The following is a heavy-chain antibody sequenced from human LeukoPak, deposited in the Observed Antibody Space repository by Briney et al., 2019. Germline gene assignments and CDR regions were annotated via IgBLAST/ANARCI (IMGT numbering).Heavy chain of an antibody. D-gene: IGHD3-9*01. CDR2: ISGSGGST. V-gene: IGHV3-23*01. CDR1: GFTFSSYA. Sequence: GGSLRLSCAASGFTFSSYAMSWVRQAPGKGLEWVSAISGSGGSTYYADSVKGRFTISRDNSKNTLYLQMNSLRAEDTAVYYCAKDQLRYFDWSPGDLDYWGQGTLVTVSS. CDR3: AKDQLRYFDWSPGDLDY. J-gene: IGHJ4*02.